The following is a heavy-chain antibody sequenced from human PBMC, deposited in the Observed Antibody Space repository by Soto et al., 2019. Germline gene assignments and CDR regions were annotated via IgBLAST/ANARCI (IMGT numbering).Heavy chain of an antibody. CDR2: ISSYNGNT. CDR1: GYSFASYG. J-gene: IGHJ5*02. D-gene: IGHD2-2*01. Sequence: SVEVTWKACGYSFASYGSSWARQAAGQGLECMGWISSYNGNTNYGQKVQGRVTLTTVTSTSTTYMELRSLISDDTAVYYCARGPRYCSTTTCFSGVTWFDPWGQGTLVTVSS. V-gene: IGHV1-18*04. CDR3: ARGPRYCSTTTCFSGVTWFDP.